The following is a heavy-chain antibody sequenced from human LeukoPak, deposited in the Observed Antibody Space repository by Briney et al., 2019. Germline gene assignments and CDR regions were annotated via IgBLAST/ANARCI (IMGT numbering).Heavy chain of an antibody. V-gene: IGHV3-64*01. CDR1: GFTLNSYA. J-gene: IGHJ6*03. Sequence: GGSLRLSCAASGFTLNSYAMHWVRQAPGKGLEYVSAISKNGGNTYYANSVKGRFSISRDNSKNTLYLQMGGLRTEDMAVYYCARVGEGRYYQYYYMDVWGKGTTVTVSS. CDR2: ISKNGGNT. CDR3: ARVGEGRYYQYYYMDV. D-gene: IGHD1-26*01.